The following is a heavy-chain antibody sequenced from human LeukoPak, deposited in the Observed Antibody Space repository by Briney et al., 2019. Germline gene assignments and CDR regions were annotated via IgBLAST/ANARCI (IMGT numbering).Heavy chain of an antibody. CDR2: IWYDGSNK. Sequence: QPGRSLRLSCAASGFTFSSYGMHWVRQAPGKGLEWVAVIWYDGSNKYYADSVKGRFTISRDNSKNTLYLQMNSLRAEDTAVYYCAKVLGVSTGCQSLDYWGQGTLVTVSS. D-gene: IGHD6-19*01. J-gene: IGHJ4*02. CDR1: GFTFSSYG. CDR3: AKVLGVSTGCQSLDY. V-gene: IGHV3-33*06.